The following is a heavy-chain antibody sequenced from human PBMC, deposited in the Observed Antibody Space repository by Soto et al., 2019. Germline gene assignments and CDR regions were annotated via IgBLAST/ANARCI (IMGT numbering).Heavy chain of an antibody. V-gene: IGHV2-70*11. CDR2: IDWDDDK. J-gene: IGHJ6*02. CDR1: GFSLSTSGMC. Sequence: GPTLVNPTQTLTLTCTVSGFSLSTSGMCVTWIRQAPGKALEWLARIDWDDDKHYNTSLKTRLTISKDTSKNQVVLTMTNMDPVDTATYYCARNHGDGVVGYYYYGMDVWGQGTTVTVSS. D-gene: IGHD7-27*01. CDR3: ARNHGDGVVGYYYYGMDV.